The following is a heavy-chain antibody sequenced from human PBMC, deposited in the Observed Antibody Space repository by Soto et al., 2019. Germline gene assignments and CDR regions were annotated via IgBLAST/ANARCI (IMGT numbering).Heavy chain of an antibody. V-gene: IGHV3-11*01. CDR3: ARDGVLATGPIDY. D-gene: IGHD5-12*01. J-gene: IGHJ4*02. Sequence: QVQLVESGGGLVEPRGSLRLSCAASGFTFSDYYMSWIRQAPGKGLEWRSYISSSGATIYYVDSVKGRFTISRDNAKKSLYLQMDSLRAEDTAVYYCARDGVLATGPIDYWGPGTLVTVSS. CDR2: ISSSGATI. CDR1: GFTFSDYY.